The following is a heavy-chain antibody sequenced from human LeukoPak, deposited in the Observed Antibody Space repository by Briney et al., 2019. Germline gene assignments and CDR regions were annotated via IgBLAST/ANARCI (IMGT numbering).Heavy chain of an antibody. D-gene: IGHD5-18*01. V-gene: IGHV1-18*01. Sequence: GASVKVSCKASGFTFSSHDYNWVRQAPGQGLEWMGWISAYNGNTNYAQKLQGRVTMTTDTSTSTAYMELRSLRSDDTAVYYCARIHTAMVEIWGQGTLVTVSS. CDR1: GFTFSSHD. CDR2: ISAYNGNT. CDR3: ARIHTAMVEI. J-gene: IGHJ4*02.